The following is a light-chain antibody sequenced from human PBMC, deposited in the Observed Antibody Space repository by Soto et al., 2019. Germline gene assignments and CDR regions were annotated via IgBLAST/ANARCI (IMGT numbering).Light chain of an antibody. CDR3: SSYSSTSTLYV. CDR1: ISDIGTYNL. V-gene: IGLV2-14*02. CDR2: EVT. J-gene: IGLJ1*01. Sequence: QSALTQPASVSGSPGQSITISCTGSISDIGTYNLVSWFQQHPGKAPKLMIYEVTNRPSGLSNRFSGSKSGNTASLTISGLQAEDEAEYFCSSYSSTSTLYVFGTGTKLTVL.